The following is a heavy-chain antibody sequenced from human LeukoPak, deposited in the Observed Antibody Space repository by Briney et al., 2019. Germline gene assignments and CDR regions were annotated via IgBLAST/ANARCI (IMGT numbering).Heavy chain of an antibody. V-gene: IGHV3-64*01. D-gene: IGHD2-21*02. CDR2: ISSNGGSI. Sequence: GGSLRLSCAPSGFIFRSYAMNWVRQAPGKGLEYVSVISSNGGSIYYANSVKGRFIISRDNSKNTLYLQMGSLGAEDMGVYYCARGVPIGDWYYGMDVWGQGTTVTVSS. J-gene: IGHJ6*02. CDR3: ARGVPIGDWYYGMDV. CDR1: GFIFRSYA.